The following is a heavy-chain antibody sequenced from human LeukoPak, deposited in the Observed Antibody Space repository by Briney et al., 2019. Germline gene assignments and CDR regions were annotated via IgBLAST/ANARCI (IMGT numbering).Heavy chain of an antibody. J-gene: IGHJ3*02. D-gene: IGHD2-8*02. V-gene: IGHV4-59*11. Sequence: SETLSLTCTVSGGSISSHYWSWIRQPPGKGLEWIGYIYYSGSTNYNPSLKSRVTISVDTSKNQFSLKLSSVTAADTAVYYCASYGWFDAFDIWGQGTMVTVSS. CDR3: ASYGWFDAFDI. CDR1: GGSISSHY. CDR2: IYYSGST.